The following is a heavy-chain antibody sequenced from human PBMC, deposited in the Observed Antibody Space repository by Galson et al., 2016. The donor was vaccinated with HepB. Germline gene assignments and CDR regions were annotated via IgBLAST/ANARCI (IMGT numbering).Heavy chain of an antibody. CDR3: AKDTRRVFGVMVNQPFDY. Sequence: SLRLSCAASGFTFSDFAMSWVRQAPGKGPEWVSGISDSAGDTYYADSVKGRFAVSRDNSKNTLYLHMNSLRAEDTAIYYCAKDTRRVFGVMVNQPFDYWGQGSLVTVSS. V-gene: IGHV3-23*01. J-gene: IGHJ4*02. D-gene: IGHD3-3*01. CDR2: ISDSAGDT. CDR1: GFTFSDFA.